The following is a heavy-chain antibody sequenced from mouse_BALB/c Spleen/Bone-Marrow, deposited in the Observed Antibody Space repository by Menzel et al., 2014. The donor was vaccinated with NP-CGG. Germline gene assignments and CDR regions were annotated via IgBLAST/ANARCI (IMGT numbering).Heavy chain of an antibody. J-gene: IGHJ1*01. CDR3: ARVTTDWYFDV. Sequence: EVKLEESGPELVKPGASVKISCKASGYSFTGYFMNWVIQSHGKSLEWIGRINPYNGDSFYNQKFKGKATLTVDKSSSTAHMELRSLASEDSAVYYGARVTTDWYFDVWGAGTTVTVSS. D-gene: IGHD1-1*01. CDR2: INPYNGDS. CDR1: GYSFTGYF. V-gene: IGHV1-20*02.